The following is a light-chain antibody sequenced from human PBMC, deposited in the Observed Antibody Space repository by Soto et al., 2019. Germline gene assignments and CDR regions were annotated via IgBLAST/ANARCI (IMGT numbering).Light chain of an antibody. CDR2: EVS. Sequence: QSVLTQPASVSGSPGQSITISCTGTSSDVGSYNVVSWYQQHPGKDPKLLIYEVSKRPSGVSDRFSGSKSGNTASLTISGLQADDEADYHCCSYAGSSSAYVFGTGTKLTVL. V-gene: IGLV2-23*02. CDR3: CSYAGSSSAYV. J-gene: IGLJ1*01. CDR1: SSDVGSYNV.